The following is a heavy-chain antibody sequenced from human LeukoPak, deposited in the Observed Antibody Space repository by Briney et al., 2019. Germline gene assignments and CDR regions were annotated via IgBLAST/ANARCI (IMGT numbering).Heavy chain of an antibody. CDR1: GFTFSNAR. Sequence: GGSLTLSCAASGFTFSNARMSWVRHPTGKGLEWVSYIRSSGSTIYYADSVKGRFTISRDNAKNSLYLQMHSLRAEDTAVYYCAELGITMIGGVWGKGTTVTISS. V-gene: IGHV3-48*04. D-gene: IGHD3-10*02. CDR3: AELGITMIGGV. J-gene: IGHJ6*04. CDR2: IRSSGSTI.